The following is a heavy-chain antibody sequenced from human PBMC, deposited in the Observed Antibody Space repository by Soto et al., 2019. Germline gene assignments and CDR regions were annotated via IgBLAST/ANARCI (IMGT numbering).Heavy chain of an antibody. CDR1: GGSISSSS. D-gene: IGHD2-2*01. V-gene: IGHV4-59*01. CDR2: IYNNGRT. J-gene: IGHJ4*02. CDR3: ARARFCTSTSCYHYFDF. Sequence: SETLSLTCTVSGGSISSSSWSWIRQPPGRGLEWIGYIYNNGRTDYNPSLKSRDTISVDTYKNHFSLKLSSVTPADTAVYYCARARFCTSTSCYHYFDFWGQGTRVTVSS.